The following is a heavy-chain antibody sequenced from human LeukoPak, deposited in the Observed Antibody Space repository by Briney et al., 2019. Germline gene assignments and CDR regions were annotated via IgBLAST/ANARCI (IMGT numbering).Heavy chain of an antibody. D-gene: IGHD6-19*01. CDR1: GHTFTGYY. V-gene: IGHV1-2*02. Sequence: ASVKVSCKASGHTFTGYYMHWVRQAPGQGLEWMGWIDPNSGGTNYAQKFQGRVTMTRDTSISTAYMELSRLRSDDTAVYYCARDKSGSSGWYSYFDYWGQGTLVTVSS. J-gene: IGHJ4*02. CDR3: ARDKSGSSGWYSYFDY. CDR2: IDPNSGGT.